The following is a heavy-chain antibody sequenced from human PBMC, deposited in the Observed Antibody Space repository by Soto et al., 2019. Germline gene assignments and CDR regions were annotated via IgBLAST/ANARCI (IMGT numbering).Heavy chain of an antibody. Sequence: VKVSCKASGYTFTSYGISWVRQAPGQGLEWMGWISAYNGNTNYAQKLQGRVTMTEDTSTDTAYMELSSLRSEDTAVYYCASIDQYYDILTGSFDYWGQGTLVTVSS. J-gene: IGHJ4*02. V-gene: IGHV1-18*01. CDR2: ISAYNGNT. CDR1: GYTFTSYG. D-gene: IGHD3-9*01. CDR3: ASIDQYYDILTGSFDY.